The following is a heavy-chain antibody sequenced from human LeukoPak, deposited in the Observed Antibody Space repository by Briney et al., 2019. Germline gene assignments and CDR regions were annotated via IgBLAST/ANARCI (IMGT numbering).Heavy chain of an antibody. D-gene: IGHD5-12*01. CDR2: IYYSGST. CDR3: ARVAYSGYDYRGYFDY. V-gene: IGHV4-59*12. Sequence: SETLSLTCTVSGGSISSYYWSWIRQPPGKGLEWIGYIYYSGSTNYNPSLKSRVTISVDTSKNQFSLKLSSVTAADTAVYYCARVAYSGYDYRGYFDYWGQGTLVTVSS. CDR1: GGSISSYY. J-gene: IGHJ4*02.